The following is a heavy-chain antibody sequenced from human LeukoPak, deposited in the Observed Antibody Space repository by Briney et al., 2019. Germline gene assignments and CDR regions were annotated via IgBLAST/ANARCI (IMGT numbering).Heavy chain of an antibody. J-gene: IGHJ4*02. CDR3: ARRKWLFDY. D-gene: IGHD6-19*01. V-gene: IGHV4-34*01. Sequence: SETLSLTCAVYGGSFSGYYWSWIRQPPGKGLEWTGEINHSGSTNYNPSLKSRVTISVDTSKNQFSLKLSSVTAADTAVYYCARRKWLFDYWGQGTLVTVSS. CDR1: GGSFSGYY. CDR2: INHSGST.